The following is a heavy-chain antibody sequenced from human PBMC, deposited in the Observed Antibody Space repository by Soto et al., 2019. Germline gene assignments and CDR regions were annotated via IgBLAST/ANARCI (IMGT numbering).Heavy chain of an antibody. D-gene: IGHD3-10*01. CDR1: GGPTPSHN. CDR3: ARQGFGSLHGLVDV. Sequence: QVQLQQSGPGLVKPSETLSLTCSVSGGPTPSHNCGWFRQTPGRGLEWIGYVYYAGDTSYNHSLNSRVTISADTSTNHFSLMLNSVTVADTAVYYCARQGFGSLHGLVDVWGQGTTVIVSS. CDR2: VYYAGDT. J-gene: IGHJ6*02. V-gene: IGHV4-59*08.